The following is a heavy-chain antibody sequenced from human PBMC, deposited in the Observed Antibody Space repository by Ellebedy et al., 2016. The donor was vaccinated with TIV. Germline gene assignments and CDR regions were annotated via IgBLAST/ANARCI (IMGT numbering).Heavy chain of an antibody. J-gene: IGHJ4*02. CDR1: GYTLTELS. D-gene: IGHD2-15*01. CDR2: FDPEDGET. Sequence: ASVKVSXXVSGYTLTELSMHWVRQAPGKGLEWMGGFDPEDGETIYAQKFQGRVTMTEDTSTDTAYMELSSLRSEDTAVYYCATGPFYCSGGSCSLNFDYWGQGTLVTVSS. V-gene: IGHV1-24*01. CDR3: ATGPFYCSGGSCSLNFDY.